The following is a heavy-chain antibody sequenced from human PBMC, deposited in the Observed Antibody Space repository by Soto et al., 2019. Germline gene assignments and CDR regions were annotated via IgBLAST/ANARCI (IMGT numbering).Heavy chain of an antibody. CDR3: ARQPDKLDITMARGFFDY. J-gene: IGHJ4*02. CDR1: GGSISSSSYY. V-gene: IGHV4-39*01. Sequence: SETLSLTCTVSGGSISSSSYYWGWIRQPPGKGLEWIGSIYYSGSTYYNPSLKSRVTISVDTSKNQFSLKLSSVTAADTAVYYCARQPDKLDITMARGFFDYWGQGTLVTVSS. CDR2: IYYSGST. D-gene: IGHD3-10*01.